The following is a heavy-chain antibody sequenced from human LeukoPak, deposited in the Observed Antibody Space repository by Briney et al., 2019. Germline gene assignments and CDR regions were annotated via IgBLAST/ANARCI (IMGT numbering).Heavy chain of an antibody. Sequence: PGGSLRLSCAASGFAVTSNYMSWVRQAPGKGLEWVSVIYSDGSTYYADSVKGRFTISRDNSKNTLYLQMGSLRTEDMGVYYCARGHSWGQGTLVTVSS. J-gene: IGHJ4*02. CDR2: IYSDGST. V-gene: IGHV3-53*05. CDR1: GFAVTSNY. CDR3: ARGHS.